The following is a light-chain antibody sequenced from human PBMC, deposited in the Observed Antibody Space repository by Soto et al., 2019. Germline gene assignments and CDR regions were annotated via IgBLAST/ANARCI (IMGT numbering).Light chain of an antibody. CDR3: QSSDSSLSGSDV. Sequence: QSALTQPRSVSGSPGQSVTLSCTGTSSDVGGYDYVSWYQQHPDKAPKLIIYDVSRRPSGVPDRFSGSKSGTSASLAITGLQADDEAEYFCQSSDSSLSGSDVFGTGTKVTVL. V-gene: IGLV2-11*01. J-gene: IGLJ1*01. CDR2: DVS. CDR1: SSDVGGYDY.